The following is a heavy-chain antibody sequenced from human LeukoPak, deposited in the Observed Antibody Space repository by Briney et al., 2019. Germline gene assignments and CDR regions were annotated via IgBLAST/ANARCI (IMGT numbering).Heavy chain of an antibody. J-gene: IGHJ4*02. Sequence: GESLKISCKGSGYTFTSYWIGWVRQMPGKGLEWMGIIYPGDSDTRYSPSFQGQVTISADKSISTAYLQWSSLKASDTAMYYCARAYYYDSSGYLQFDYWGQGTLVTVSS. CDR1: GYTFTSYW. V-gene: IGHV5-51*01. CDR2: IYPGDSDT. D-gene: IGHD3-22*01. CDR3: ARAYYYDSSGYLQFDY.